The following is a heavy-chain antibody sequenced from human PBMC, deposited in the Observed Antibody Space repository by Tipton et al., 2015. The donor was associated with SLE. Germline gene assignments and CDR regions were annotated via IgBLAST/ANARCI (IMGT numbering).Heavy chain of an antibody. Sequence: GSLRLSCAASGFTVSSNYMSWVRQAPGKGLEWVSVIYSGGSTYYADSVKGRFTISRDNSKNTLYLQMNSLGAEDTAVYYCAKAALGDGDYGYFQHWGQGTLVTVSS. CDR2: IYSGGST. D-gene: IGHD4-17*01. CDR1: GFTVSSNY. J-gene: IGHJ1*01. CDR3: AKAALGDGDYGYFQH. V-gene: IGHV3-53*01.